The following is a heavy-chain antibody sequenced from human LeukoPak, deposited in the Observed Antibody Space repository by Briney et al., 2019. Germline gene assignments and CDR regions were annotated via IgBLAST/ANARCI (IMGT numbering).Heavy chain of an antibody. V-gene: IGHV1-69*06. CDR2: IIPIFGTA. CDR1: GGTFSSYA. CDR3: ARDRLSSGWYEGAFDI. Sequence: ASVKVSCKASGGTFSSYAISWVRQAPGQGLEWMGGIIPIFGTANYAQKFQGRVTITADKSTSTAYMELSSLRSEDTAVYYCARDRLSSGWYEGAFDIWGQGTMVTVSS. J-gene: IGHJ3*02. D-gene: IGHD6-19*01.